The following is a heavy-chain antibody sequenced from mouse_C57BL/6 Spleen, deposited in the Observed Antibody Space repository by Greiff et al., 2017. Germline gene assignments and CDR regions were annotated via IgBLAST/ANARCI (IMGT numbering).Heavy chain of an antibody. D-gene: IGHD4-1*01. CDR3: TTREPGTIAY. Sequence: VQLQQSGAELVRPGASVKLSCTASGFNIKDYYMHWVKQRPEQGLEWIGRIDPEDGDTESAPKFQGKATMTADTSSNTAYLQLSSLTSEDAAVYYCTTREPGTIAYWGQGTLVTVSA. J-gene: IGHJ3*01. CDR1: GFNIKDYY. V-gene: IGHV14-1*01. CDR2: IDPEDGDT.